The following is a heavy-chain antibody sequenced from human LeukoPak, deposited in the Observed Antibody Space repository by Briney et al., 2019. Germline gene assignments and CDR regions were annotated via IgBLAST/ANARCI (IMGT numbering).Heavy chain of an antibody. CDR1: GFTFSSYA. V-gene: IGHV3-30-3*01. Sequence: GGSLRLSCAASGFTFSSYAMHWVRQAPGKGLEWVAVISYDGSNKYYADSVKGRFTISRDNSKNTLYLQMNSLRAEDTAVYYCARIACGGDCFLYWYFDLWGRGTLVTVSS. CDR3: ARIACGGDCFLYWYFDL. CDR2: ISYDGSNK. D-gene: IGHD2-21*02. J-gene: IGHJ2*01.